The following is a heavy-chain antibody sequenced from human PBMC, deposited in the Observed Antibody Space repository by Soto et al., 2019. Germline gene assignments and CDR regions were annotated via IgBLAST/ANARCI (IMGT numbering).Heavy chain of an antibody. D-gene: IGHD3-22*01. V-gene: IGHV3-48*03. CDR3: ARVTPLLYDSSGYYGY. Sequence: GGTLRLSCAASGFTFSSYASNWFRQAPGKGLEWVSYISSSGSTIYYADSVKGRFTISRDNAKNSLYLQMNSLRAEDTAVYYCARVTPLLYDSSGYYGYWGQGT. CDR1: GFTFSSYA. CDR2: ISSSGSTI. J-gene: IGHJ1*01.